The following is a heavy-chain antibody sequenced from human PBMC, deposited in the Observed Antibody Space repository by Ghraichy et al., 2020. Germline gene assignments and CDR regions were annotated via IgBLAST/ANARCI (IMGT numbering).Heavy chain of an antibody. Sequence: SQTLSLTCAVSGGSISSGGYSWSWIRQPPGKGLEWIGYIYHSGSTYYNPSLKSRVTISVDRSKNQFSLKLSSVTAADTAVYYCARGGNFFDYWGQGTLVTVSS. CDR2: IYHSGST. J-gene: IGHJ4*02. V-gene: IGHV4-30-2*01. CDR1: GGSISSGGYS. CDR3: ARGGNFFDY. D-gene: IGHD4-23*01.